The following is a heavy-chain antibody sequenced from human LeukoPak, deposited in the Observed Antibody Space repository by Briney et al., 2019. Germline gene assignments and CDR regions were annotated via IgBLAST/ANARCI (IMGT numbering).Heavy chain of an antibody. CDR2: IYYSGST. D-gene: IGHD6-6*01. CDR3: ARLDFRSSSFFGY. Sequence: SETLSLTCTVSGGSISSSSYYWGWIRQPPGKGLEWIGSIYYSGSTYYNPSLKSRVTISVDTSKNQFSLKLSSVTAADTAVYYCARLDFRSSSFFGYWGQGTLVTVSS. V-gene: IGHV4-39*01. CDR1: GGSISSSSYY. J-gene: IGHJ4*02.